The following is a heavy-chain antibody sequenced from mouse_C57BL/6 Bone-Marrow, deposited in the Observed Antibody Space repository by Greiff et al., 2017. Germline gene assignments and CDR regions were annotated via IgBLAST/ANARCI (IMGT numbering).Heavy chain of an antibody. D-gene: IGHD2-3*01. CDR3: ARGGDGYYVDWYFDV. CDR1: GYTFTSYW. CDR2: IDPSDSYT. V-gene: IGHV1-59*01. J-gene: IGHJ1*03. Sequence: QVQLQQPGAELVRPGPSVKLSCKASGYTFTSYWMHWVKQRPGQGLEWIGVIDPSDSYTNYNQKFKGKATLTVDPSSSTAYMQLSSLTSEDSAVYYCARGGDGYYVDWYFDVWGTGTTVTVSS.